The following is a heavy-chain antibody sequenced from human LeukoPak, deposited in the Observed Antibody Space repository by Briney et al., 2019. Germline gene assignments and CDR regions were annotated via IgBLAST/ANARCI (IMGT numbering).Heavy chain of an antibody. Sequence: SETLSLSCAVSGVSISSYSWSWVRQAPGKGLEWVWDIYYSGGTTYNPSLKSRITISVDTSKNPFSLKLSSVTAPDTAVYYCARMCGRDCYPLGFDPWGEGTLVAVSS. J-gene: IGHJ5*02. V-gene: IGHV4-59*01. CDR3: ARMCGRDCYPLGFDP. CDR2: IYYSGGT. D-gene: IGHD2-21*02. CDR1: GVSISSYS.